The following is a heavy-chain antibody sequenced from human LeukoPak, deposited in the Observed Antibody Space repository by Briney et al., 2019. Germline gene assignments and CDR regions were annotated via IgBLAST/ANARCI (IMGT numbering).Heavy chain of an antibody. V-gene: IGHV4-39*02. J-gene: IGHJ6*02. D-gene: IGHD2-21*02. CDR2: IYYSGST. Sequence: SETLSLTCTVSGGSISSSSYYWGWIRQPPGKGLEWIGSIYYSGSTYYNPSLKSRVTISVDTSKNQFSLKLSSVTAADTAVYYCARDSGLGGYCGGDCYNYAMDVWGQGTTVTVSS. CDR3: ARDSGLGGYCGGDCYNYAMDV. CDR1: GGSISSSSYY.